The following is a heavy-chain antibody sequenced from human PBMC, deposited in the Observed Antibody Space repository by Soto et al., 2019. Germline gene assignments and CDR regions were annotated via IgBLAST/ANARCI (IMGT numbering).Heavy chain of an antibody. Sequence: SVRVSCKASGYTFTGYYMHWVRQAPRQGLEWIGWINPNSGGTNYAQKFQGWVTMTRDRSISTAYMELSRLRSDDTAVYYCARDGYCSGGSCSRPCGMDVWGQGTTGTVPS. D-gene: IGHD2-15*01. CDR2: INPNSGGT. V-gene: IGHV1-2*04. CDR3: ARDGYCSGGSCSRPCGMDV. CDR1: GYTFTGYY. J-gene: IGHJ6*02.